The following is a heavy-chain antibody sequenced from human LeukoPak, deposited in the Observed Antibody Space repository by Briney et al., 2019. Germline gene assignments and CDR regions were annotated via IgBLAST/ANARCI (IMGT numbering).Heavy chain of an antibody. CDR1: GGSFSGYY. Sequence: PSETLSLTCAVYGGSFSGYYWSWIRQPPGKGLEWIGEINHSGSTNYNPSLKSRVTISVDTSKNQFSLKLSSVTAADTAVYYCARPYRGIIGYYYYYMDVWGKGTTVTVSS. J-gene: IGHJ6*03. D-gene: IGHD1-14*01. CDR3: ARPYRGIIGYYYYYMDV. V-gene: IGHV4-34*01. CDR2: INHSGST.